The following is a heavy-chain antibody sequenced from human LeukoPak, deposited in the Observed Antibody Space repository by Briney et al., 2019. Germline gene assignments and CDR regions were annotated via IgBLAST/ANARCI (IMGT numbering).Heavy chain of an antibody. J-gene: IGHJ6*04. CDR2: INHSGST. CDR1: GGSFSGYY. D-gene: IGHD2-2*01. Sequence: PSETLSLTCAVYGGSFSGYYWSWIRQPPGKGLEWIGEINHSGSTNYNPSLKSRVTISVDTSENQFSLKLSSVTAADTAVYYCAIEPHCSSTSCPDYYGMDVWGKGTTVTVSS. CDR3: AIEPHCSSTSCPDYYGMDV. V-gene: IGHV4-34*01.